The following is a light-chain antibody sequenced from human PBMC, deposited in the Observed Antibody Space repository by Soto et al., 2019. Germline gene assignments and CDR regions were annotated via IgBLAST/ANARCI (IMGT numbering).Light chain of an antibody. CDR1: QSISYY. CDR2: STS. CDR3: QQSYSTPWT. Sequence: SQMNKNPSSPSASVGDRVTITCRASQSISYYLNWYQQKQGRAPRLLIYSTSTLQSGVPSKFSGSASGTDFTLTISSLQPEDFATYYCQQSYSTPWTFGQGTKVDLK. J-gene: IGKJ1*01. V-gene: IGKV1-39*01.